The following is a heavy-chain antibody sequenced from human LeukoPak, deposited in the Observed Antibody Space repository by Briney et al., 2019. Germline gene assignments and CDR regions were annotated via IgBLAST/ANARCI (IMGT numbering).Heavy chain of an antibody. J-gene: IGHJ3*02. D-gene: IGHD5/OR15-5a*01. CDR2: IYYSGST. CDR1: GGSISSHY. Sequence: SETLYLTCTVSGGSISSHYWSWIRQPPGKGLEWIGYIYYSGSTNYNPSLKSRVTIAVDTSKNQFSLKLSSVTAADTAVYYCARVYTAYAFDIWGQGTMVTVSS. CDR3: ARVYTAYAFDI. V-gene: IGHV4-59*08.